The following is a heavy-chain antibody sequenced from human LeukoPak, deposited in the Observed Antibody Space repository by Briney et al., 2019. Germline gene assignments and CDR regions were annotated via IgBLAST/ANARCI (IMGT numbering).Heavy chain of an antibody. V-gene: IGHV3-33*06. J-gene: IGHJ4*02. CDR2: VWYDGSKK. D-gene: IGHD1-26*01. CDR3: VKDSPPRYSGSPPAY. CDR1: GFTFRSYG. Sequence: GGSLRLSCAASGFTFRSYGIHWVRQAPGKGLEWVAVVWYDGSKKYYADSVKGRFTISRDNSKNTLYLQMNNLRADDTAVYYCVKDSPPRYSGSPPAYWGQGTLVTVSS.